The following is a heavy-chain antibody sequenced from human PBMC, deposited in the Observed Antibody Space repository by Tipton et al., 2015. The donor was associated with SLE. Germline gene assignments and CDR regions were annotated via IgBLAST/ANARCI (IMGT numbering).Heavy chain of an antibody. J-gene: IGHJ6*02. Sequence: RSLRLSCAASGFTFSNYAMHWVRQAPGKGLEWVAVISYDGSNKYYADSVKGRFTISRDNSKNTLYLQMNSLRAEDTAVYYCAKDRRYNWNDEYYYYYGMDVWGQGTTVTVSS. CDR1: GFTFSNYA. D-gene: IGHD1-1*01. CDR3: AKDRRYNWNDEYYYYYGMDV. CDR2: ISYDGSNK. V-gene: IGHV3-30*04.